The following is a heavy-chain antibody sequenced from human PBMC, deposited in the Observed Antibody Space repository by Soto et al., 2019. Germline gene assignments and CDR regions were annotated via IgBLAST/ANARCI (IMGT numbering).Heavy chain of an antibody. CDR1: GGSISSGGYS. CDR3: ARDGVYCSSSSCQDFYYYGMDV. J-gene: IGHJ6*02. V-gene: IGHV4-30-2*01. CDR2: VYHSGST. Sequence: SETLSLTCAVSGGSISSGGYSWSWIRQPPGKGLEWIGYVYHSGSTYYNPSLKSRVTVSVDGSKNQFSLKLSSVTAADTAVYYCARDGVYCSSSSCQDFYYYGMDVWGQETTVTVSS. D-gene: IGHD2-2*01.